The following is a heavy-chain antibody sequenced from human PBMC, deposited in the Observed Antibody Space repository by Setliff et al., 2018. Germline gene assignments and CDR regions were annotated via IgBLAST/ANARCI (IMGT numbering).Heavy chain of an antibody. J-gene: IGHJ3*02. CDR3: ARDRGTREQDAFDI. CDR2: IIPIFGTA. CDR1: GYTFTSYD. V-gene: IGHV1-69*06. Sequence: SVKVSCKASGYTFTSYDISWVRQAPGQGLEWMGGIIPIFGTANYAQKFQGRVTITADKSTSTAYMELSSLRSEDTAVYYCARDRGTREQDAFDIWGQGTMVTVSS. D-gene: IGHD1-26*01.